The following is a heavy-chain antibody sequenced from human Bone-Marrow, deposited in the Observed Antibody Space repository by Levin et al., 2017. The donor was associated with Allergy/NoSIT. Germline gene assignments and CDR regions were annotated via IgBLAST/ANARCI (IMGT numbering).Heavy chain of an antibody. CDR3: ARGLDYSGLP. CDR1: GLTFSSYA. V-gene: IGHV3-21*01. D-gene: IGHD5-12*01. J-gene: IGHJ5*02. CDR2: ITSSSSYI. Sequence: PGGSLRLSCAASGLTFSSYAMNWVRQAPGKGLDWVSSITSSSSYIYYADSVKGRFTISRDNAKNSLYLQMNSLRVEDTAVYYCARGLDYSGLPWGQGTLVTVSS.